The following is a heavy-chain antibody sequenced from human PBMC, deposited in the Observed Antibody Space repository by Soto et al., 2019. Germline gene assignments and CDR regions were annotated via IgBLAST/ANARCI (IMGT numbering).Heavy chain of an antibody. CDR3: AGERGAGGSSWCDC. J-gene: IGHJ5*01. V-gene: IGHV1-3*01. D-gene: IGHD6-13*01. Sequence: QVQLVQSGAEVKKPGASVKVSCKASGYTFTSYAMHWVRQAPGQRLEWMGWINAGNGNTKYSQKFQGRVTITRDTXXSTAYMELSSLRSEDTAVYYCAGERGAGGSSWCDCWGQGTLVTVSS. CDR2: INAGNGNT. CDR1: GYTFTSYA.